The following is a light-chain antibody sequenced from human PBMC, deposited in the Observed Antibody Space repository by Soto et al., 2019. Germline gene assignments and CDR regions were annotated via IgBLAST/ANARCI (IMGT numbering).Light chain of an antibody. J-gene: IGKJ4*01. CDR1: QGIGNY. CDR3: QKHSAAPLT. V-gene: IGKV1-27*01. Sequence: DLQMTQSPSSMSVSVGDRVTITCRASQGIGNYLAWYQQKPGKVPKLLIYTSSTLQSGVPSRFSGSGSGTDFTLTISNLQPEDVATYYCQKHSAAPLTFGGGTKVDIK. CDR2: TSS.